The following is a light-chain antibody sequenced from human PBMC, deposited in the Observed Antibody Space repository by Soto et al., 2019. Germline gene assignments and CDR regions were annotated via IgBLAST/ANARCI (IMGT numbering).Light chain of an antibody. CDR1: DIGSYNR. CDR2: EVT. V-gene: IGLV2-14*01. J-gene: IGLJ1*01. Sequence: DIGSYNRVSWYEQRPGKAPKLIIYEVTDRPSGVSNRFSGSKSGNTASLTISGLQAEDEAEYYCSSYTNINTRACVFGTGTKVTVL. CDR3: SSYTNINTRACV.